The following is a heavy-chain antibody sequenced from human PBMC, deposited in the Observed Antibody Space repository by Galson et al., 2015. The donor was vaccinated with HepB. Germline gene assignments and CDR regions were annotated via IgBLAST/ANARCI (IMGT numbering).Heavy chain of an antibody. D-gene: IGHD2-15*01. CDR2: IYPDGHIT. J-gene: IGHJ4*02. V-gene: IGHV3-23*01. Sequence: SLRLSCAASGLTFTNYAMSWVRQAPGKGLEWVSGIYPDGHITYYADSVKGRFTISRDDSKNTVYPQMNSVRVEDTAVYFCAKDFCRADNCDPFDYWGQGTLVTVSS. CDR1: GLTFTNYA. CDR3: AKDFCRADNCDPFDY.